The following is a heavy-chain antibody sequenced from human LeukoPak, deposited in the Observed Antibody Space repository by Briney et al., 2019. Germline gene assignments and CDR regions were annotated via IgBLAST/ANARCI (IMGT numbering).Heavy chain of an antibody. V-gene: IGHV4-39*01. CDR3: ASGYCSSTSCSAGMDV. CDR2: IYYSGST. J-gene: IGHJ6*04. D-gene: IGHD2-2*01. CDR1: GGSISSSSYY. Sequence: SETLSLTCTVSGGSISSSSYYWGWIRQPPGKGLEWIGSIYYSGSTYYNPSLKSRVTISVDTSKNQFSLKLSSVTAADTAVYYCASGYCSSTSCSAGMDVWGKGTTVTVSS.